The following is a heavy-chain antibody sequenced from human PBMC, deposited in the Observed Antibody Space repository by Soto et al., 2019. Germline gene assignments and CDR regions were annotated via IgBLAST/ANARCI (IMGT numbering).Heavy chain of an antibody. D-gene: IGHD6-19*01. V-gene: IGHV3-30-3*01. CDR1: GFTLNTYS. J-gene: IGHJ4*02. Sequence: GGSLRLSCSVSGFTLNTYSMHWVRQAPGKGLEWVAVVSFDGVNKHYRDSVKGRFTISRDNAKNSLYLQMNSLRAEDMAVFYCARSSGMEVAGFDYWGQGTLVTVSS. CDR3: ARSSGMEVAGFDY. CDR2: VSFDGVNK.